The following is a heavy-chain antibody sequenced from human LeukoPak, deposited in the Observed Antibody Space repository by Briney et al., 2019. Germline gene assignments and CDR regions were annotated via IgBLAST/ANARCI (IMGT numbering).Heavy chain of an antibody. J-gene: IGHJ4*02. Sequence: PSETLSLTCTVSTYSISSGYYWGWIRQPPGKGLEWIGNIYHNGNTYYNPSLKSRVTISVDTSKKQFSLKLRTATAADTAVYCCARIEAVTRGYDHAYYFDYWGQGTLVTVSS. CDR3: ARIEAVTRGYDHAYYFDY. CDR2: IYHNGNT. V-gene: IGHV4-38-2*02. D-gene: IGHD5-18*01. CDR1: TYSISSGYY.